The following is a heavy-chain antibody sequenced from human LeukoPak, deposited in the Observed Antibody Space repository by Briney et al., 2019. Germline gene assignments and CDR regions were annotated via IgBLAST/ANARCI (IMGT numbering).Heavy chain of an antibody. V-gene: IGHV3-23*01. CDR3: AKSLYRTASPLNDAFDI. Sequence: GGSLRLSCAASGFTFSSYSMNWVRQAPGKGLEWVSAISGSGGSTYYADSVKGRFTISRDNSKNTLYLQMNSLRAEDTAVYYCAKSLYRTASPLNDAFDIWGQGTMVTVSS. J-gene: IGHJ3*02. CDR2: ISGSGGST. CDR1: GFTFSSYS. D-gene: IGHD3-16*02.